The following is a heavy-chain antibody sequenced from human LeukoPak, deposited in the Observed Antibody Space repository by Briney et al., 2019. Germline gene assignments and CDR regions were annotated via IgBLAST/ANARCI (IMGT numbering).Heavy chain of an antibody. D-gene: IGHD4-17*01. Sequence: GGSLRLSCAASGFTFSSYEMNWVRQAPGQGLEWVSYISSSGSTIYYADSVKGRFTISRDNAKNSLYLQMNSLRAEDTAVYYCARGIATVTTEGDAFDIWGQGTMVTVSS. CDR1: GFTFSSYE. V-gene: IGHV3-48*03. CDR3: ARGIATVTTEGDAFDI. J-gene: IGHJ3*02. CDR2: ISSSGSTI.